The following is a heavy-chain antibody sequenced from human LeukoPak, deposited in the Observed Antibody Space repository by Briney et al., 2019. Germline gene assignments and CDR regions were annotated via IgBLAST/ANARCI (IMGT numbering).Heavy chain of an antibody. Sequence: SETLSLTCTVSGYSISSGYYWGWIRQPPGKGLEWIGSIFHSGSTYYNPSLKSRLTISVDTSKNQFSLKLSSVTAADTAVYYCARAVAGPEFDYWGQGTLVTVSS. CDR1: GYSISSGYY. D-gene: IGHD6-19*01. V-gene: IGHV4-38-2*02. CDR3: ARAVAGPEFDY. J-gene: IGHJ4*02. CDR2: IFHSGST.